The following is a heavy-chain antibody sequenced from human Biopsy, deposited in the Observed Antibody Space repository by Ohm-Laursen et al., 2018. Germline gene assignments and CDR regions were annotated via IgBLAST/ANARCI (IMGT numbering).Heavy chain of an antibody. J-gene: IGHJ4*02. D-gene: IGHD3-10*01. Sequence: ASVKVSCKVSGYTFTNCYMHWVRQAPGQGLEWMGIINPSGSDATYAQKFQGRVTMTRDTSTSTAYMDLSSLRSEDTAVYYCAADSGSGSHFRFDYWGQGALVSVSS. CDR3: AADSGSGSHFRFDY. CDR1: GYTFTNCY. CDR2: INPSGSDA. V-gene: IGHV1-46*01.